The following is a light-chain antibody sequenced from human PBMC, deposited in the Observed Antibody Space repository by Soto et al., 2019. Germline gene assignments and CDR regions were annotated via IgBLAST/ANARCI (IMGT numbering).Light chain of an antibody. CDR3: CSYAGSYTYV. CDR1: SSDVGGYDY. CDR2: DVN. Sequence: QSVLTQPRSVSGSPGQSVTISCTGTSSDVGGYDYVSWYQQHPGKAPKLMIYDVNKRLSGVPDRFSGSKSCHTASLTIFWLQAEDEADYYCCSYAGSYTYVFATGTKVTVL. V-gene: IGLV2-11*01. J-gene: IGLJ1*01.